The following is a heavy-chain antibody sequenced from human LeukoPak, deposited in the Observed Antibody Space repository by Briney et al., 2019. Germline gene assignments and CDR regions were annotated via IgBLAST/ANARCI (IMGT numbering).Heavy chain of an antibody. CDR1: GYTFTSYG. J-gene: IGHJ5*02. D-gene: IGHD5-12*01. V-gene: IGHV1-18*01. Sequence: GASVKVSCKASGYTFTSYGISWVRQAPGQGLEWMGWISAYNGNTNYAQKLQGRVTMTTDTSTSTAYMELRSLRSDDTAVYYCARDLRGFSEGWATTHNWFDPWGQGTLVTVSS. CDR3: ARDLRGFSEGWATTHNWFDP. CDR2: ISAYNGNT.